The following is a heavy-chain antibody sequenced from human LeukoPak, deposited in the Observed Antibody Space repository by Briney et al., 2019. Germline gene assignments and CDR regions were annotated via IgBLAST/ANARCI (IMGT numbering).Heavy chain of an antibody. D-gene: IGHD6-13*01. V-gene: IGHV1-46*01. CDR1: GYTFTSYY. CDR3: ARVAVWGSSWYGNWFDP. Sequence: GASVKVSRKASGYTFTSYYMHWVRQAPGQGLEWMGIINPSGGSTSYAQKFQGRVTMTRDMSTSTVYMELSSLRSEDTAVYYCARVAVWGSSWYGNWFDPWGQGTLVTVSS. CDR2: INPSGGST. J-gene: IGHJ5*02.